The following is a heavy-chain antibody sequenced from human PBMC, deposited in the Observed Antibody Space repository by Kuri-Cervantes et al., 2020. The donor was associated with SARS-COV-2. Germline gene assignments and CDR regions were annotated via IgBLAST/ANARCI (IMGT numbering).Heavy chain of an antibody. CDR1: GFTFSSYE. Sequence: GESLKISCAASGFTFSSYEMNWVRQAPGKGLEWVSYISSSGSTIYYADSVKGRFTISRDNAKNSLYLQMTSLRAEDTAVYYCARVDPPLIDSSGLTGIDYWGQGTLVTVSS. CDR2: ISSSGSTI. D-gene: IGHD6-19*01. CDR3: ARVDPPLIDSSGLTGIDY. V-gene: IGHV3-48*03. J-gene: IGHJ4*02.